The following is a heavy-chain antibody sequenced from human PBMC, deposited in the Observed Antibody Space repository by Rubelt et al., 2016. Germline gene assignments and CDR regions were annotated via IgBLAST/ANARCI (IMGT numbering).Heavy chain of an antibody. CDR1: GFSFSTYW. V-gene: IGHV3-74*01. J-gene: IGHJ2*01. Sequence: GSGGGLVQPGGSLRLSCAVSGFSFSTYWMRWVRQAPGKGLVWVSHINTDGKSTNYADSVKGRFTISRDNAKNTLFLQMNSLRTEDTAVYYCARDYYSSGRSYWYFDLWGRGTLVTVSS. CDR3: ARDYYSSGRSYWYFDL. D-gene: IGHD6-19*01. CDR2: INTDGKST.